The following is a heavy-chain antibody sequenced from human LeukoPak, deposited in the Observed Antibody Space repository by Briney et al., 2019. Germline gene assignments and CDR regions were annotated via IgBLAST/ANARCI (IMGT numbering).Heavy chain of an antibody. J-gene: IGHJ3*02. Sequence: SETLSLTCTVSGGSISSSSYYWGWIRQPPGKGLEWIGSIYYSGSTYYNPSLKSRVTISVDTSKNQFSLKLSSVTAADTAVYYCAATIAVAGRCAFDIWGQGTMVTVSS. D-gene: IGHD6-19*01. CDR1: GGSISSSSYY. CDR2: IYYSGST. V-gene: IGHV4-39*01. CDR3: AATIAVAGRCAFDI.